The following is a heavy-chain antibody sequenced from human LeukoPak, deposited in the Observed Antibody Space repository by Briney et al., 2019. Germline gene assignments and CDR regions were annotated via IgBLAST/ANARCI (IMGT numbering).Heavy chain of an antibody. CDR3: ARDHLYYDFWSGYYTGNWFDP. D-gene: IGHD3-3*01. V-gene: IGHV3-21*01. CDR2: ISSSSSYI. Sequence: SGGSLRLSCAASGFTFSSYSMNWVRQAPGKGLEWVSSISSSSSYIYYADSVKGRFTIPRDNAKNSLYLQMNSLRAEDTAVYYCARDHLYYDFWSGYYTGNWFDPWGQGTLVTVSS. CDR1: GFTFSSYS. J-gene: IGHJ5*02.